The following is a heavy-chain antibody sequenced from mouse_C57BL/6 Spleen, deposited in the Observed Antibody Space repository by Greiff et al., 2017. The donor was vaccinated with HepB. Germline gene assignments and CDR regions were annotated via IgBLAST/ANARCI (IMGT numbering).Heavy chain of an antibody. CDR1: GYSITSGYD. CDR2: ISYSGST. V-gene: IGHV3-1*01. CDR3: ARAGAWFAY. J-gene: IGHJ3*01. Sequence: DVQLQESGPGMVKPSQSLSLTCTVTGYSITSGYDWHWIRHFPGNKLEWMGYISYSGSTNYNPSLKSRISITHDTSKNHFFLKLNSVTTEDTATYYCARAGAWFAYWGQGTLVTVSA.